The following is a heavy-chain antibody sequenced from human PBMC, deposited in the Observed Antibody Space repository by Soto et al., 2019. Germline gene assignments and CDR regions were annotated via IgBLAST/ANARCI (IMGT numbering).Heavy chain of an antibody. V-gene: IGHV4-30-4*01. D-gene: IGHD3-16*01. CDR2: IYDSGST. Sequence: VQLQESGPGLVKPSQTLSLTCTVSGGSISSGVYYWSWISEPPGKGLEWIGYIYDSGSTYYNPSLKSRVTISVDTSKNQFSLKLSSVTAADTAVYYCARVGGLGATTIDYWGQGTLVTVSS. J-gene: IGHJ4*02. CDR3: ARVGGLGATTIDY. CDR1: GGSISSGVYY.